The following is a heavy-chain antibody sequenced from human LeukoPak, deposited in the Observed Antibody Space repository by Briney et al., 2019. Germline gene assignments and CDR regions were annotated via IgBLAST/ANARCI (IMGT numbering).Heavy chain of an antibody. J-gene: IGHJ4*02. V-gene: IGHV3-48*03. Sequence: GGSLRLSCATSGFTFSDYEMNWVRQAPGKGLEWVSHISTTGGTIYYTDSVKGRFTVSRDNAKNSLSLQMNSLRVGDTAVYYCARAGSGSYYIPFDYWGQGILVIVSS. CDR1: GFTFSDYE. CDR2: ISTTGGTI. D-gene: IGHD3-10*01. CDR3: ARAGSGSYYIPFDY.